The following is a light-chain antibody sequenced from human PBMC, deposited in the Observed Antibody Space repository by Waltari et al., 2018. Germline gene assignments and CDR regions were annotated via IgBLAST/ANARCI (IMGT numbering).Light chain of an antibody. CDR3: QQYNNWPPGA. Sequence: EIVMTQSPATLSVSPGERATLSCRASQSVSSNLAWYQQKPCQAPRLLINGASTRATGIPARFSGSGSGTDFTLTISSLQSEDVAVYYCQQYNNWPPGAFGQGTKVEIK. J-gene: IGKJ1*01. CDR1: QSVSSN. V-gene: IGKV3-15*01. CDR2: GAS.